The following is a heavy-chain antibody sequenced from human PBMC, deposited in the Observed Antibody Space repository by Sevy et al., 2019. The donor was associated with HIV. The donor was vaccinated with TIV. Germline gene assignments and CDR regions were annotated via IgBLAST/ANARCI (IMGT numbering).Heavy chain of an antibody. CDR3: ARESPTYYYYYYMDV. V-gene: IGHV3-21*01. CDR1: GFTFSSYS. CDR2: ISSSSSYI. Sequence: GGSLRLSCAASGFTFSSYSMNWVRQAPGKGLEWVSSISSSSSYIYYADSVKGRFTISRANAKNSLYLQMNSLRAEDTAVYYCARESPTYYYYYYMDVWGKGTTVTVSS. J-gene: IGHJ6*03.